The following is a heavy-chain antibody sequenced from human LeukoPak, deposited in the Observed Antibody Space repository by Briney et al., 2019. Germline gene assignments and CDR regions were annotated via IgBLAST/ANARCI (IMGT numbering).Heavy chain of an antibody. CDR1: VFTFSTYW. V-gene: IGHV3-7*04. CDR2: IQQDGSEK. D-gene: IGHD2-2*01. Sequence: GGSLRLSRVSSVFTFSTYWMSWVRQASGTELEWVASIQQDGSEKSYVDSVKGRFTISRDNAKNSLYLQMNSLRAEDTAVYYCARGGYQLLWYWGQGTLVTVSS. J-gene: IGHJ4*02. CDR3: ARGGYQLLWY.